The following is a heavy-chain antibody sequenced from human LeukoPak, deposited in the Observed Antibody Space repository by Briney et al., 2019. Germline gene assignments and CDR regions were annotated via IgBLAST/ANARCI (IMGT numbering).Heavy chain of an antibody. CDR1: GFTFSSYG. J-gene: IGHJ6*02. CDR3: AKGLPPQYCSNSSCQEGRDYFYRIEV. D-gene: IGHD2-2*01. Sequence: PGRSLRLSCAASGFTFSSYGMHWVRQAPGKGLEWVAVISYDGSNKYYADSVKGRFTISRDNSKNTLYLQMNSLRAEDTAVYYCAKGLPPQYCSNSSCQEGRDYFYRIEVLGPGTT. V-gene: IGHV3-30*18. CDR2: ISYDGSNK.